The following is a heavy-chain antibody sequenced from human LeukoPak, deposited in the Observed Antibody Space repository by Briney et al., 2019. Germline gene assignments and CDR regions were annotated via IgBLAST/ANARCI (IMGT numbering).Heavy chain of an antibody. V-gene: IGHV3-23*01. CDR3: AKGRYFAFDI. D-gene: IGHD3-9*01. CDR2: ISRSGST. J-gene: IGHJ3*02. Sequence: GGSLRLSCAASGFTFSAYDMQWVRQAPGKGPEWVSGISRSGSTYYRDSVKGRFTISRDNYKNTLYLQMNSLRAEDTAVYYCAKGRYFAFDIWGQGTMVTVSS. CDR1: GFTFSAYD.